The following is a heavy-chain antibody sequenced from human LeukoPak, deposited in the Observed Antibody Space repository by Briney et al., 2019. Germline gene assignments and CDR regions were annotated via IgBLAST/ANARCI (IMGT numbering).Heavy chain of an antibody. CDR3: AREASGMDV. Sequence: SETLSLTCTVSGDSTSSDRYYGGWVRQPPGKGLEWIGNIYYSGCTYYNPSLKSRVTMSVDTSKNQFFLKLNSVTAADTAVYYCAREASGMDVWGQGTTVTVSS. V-gene: IGHV4-39*02. CDR2: IYYSGCT. CDR1: GDSTSSDRYY. J-gene: IGHJ6*02.